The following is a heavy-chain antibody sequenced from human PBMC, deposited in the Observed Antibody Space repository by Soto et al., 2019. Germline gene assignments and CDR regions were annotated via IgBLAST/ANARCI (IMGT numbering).Heavy chain of an antibody. J-gene: IGHJ4*02. D-gene: IGHD3-22*01. Sequence: QVQLVQSGAEVKKPGSSVKVSCKASGGTFSGYTISWVRQAPGQGLEWMGRIIPILGIANYAQKFQGRVTITADKSTSTAYMELSSLRSEDTAVYYCASSYDSSGNGPGYWGQGTLVTVSS. CDR2: IIPILGIA. CDR1: GGTFSGYT. CDR3: ASSYDSSGNGPGY. V-gene: IGHV1-69*02.